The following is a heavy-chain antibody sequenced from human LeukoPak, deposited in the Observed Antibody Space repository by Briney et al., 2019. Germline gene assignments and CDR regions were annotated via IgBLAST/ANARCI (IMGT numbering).Heavy chain of an antibody. CDR2: ISDSGGST. J-gene: IGHJ6*03. Sequence: GGSLRLSCAASGFTFSSYGMSWVRQAPGKGLEWVSAISDSGGSTYYADSVKGRFTISRDNSKNTLYLQMNSLRAEDTAVYYCAKGGLGMSYYYYMDVWGKGTTVTISS. CDR3: AKGGLGMSYYYYMDV. D-gene: IGHD7-27*01. V-gene: IGHV3-23*01. CDR1: GFTFSSYG.